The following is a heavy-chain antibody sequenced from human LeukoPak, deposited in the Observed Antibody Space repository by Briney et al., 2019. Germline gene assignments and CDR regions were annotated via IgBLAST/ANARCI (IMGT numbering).Heavy chain of an antibody. V-gene: IGHV3-30*02. CDR2: IRYDGRNK. CDR1: GLTFSSYG. J-gene: IGHJ3*02. D-gene: IGHD5-18*01. CDR3: AKEIGIQLWPRPSDAFDI. Sequence: PGGSLRLSCAASGLTFSSYGMHWVRQAPGKGLEWVAFIRYDGRNKYYADSVKGRFTISRDNSKNTLYLQMNSLRAEDTAVYYCAKEIGIQLWPRPSDAFDIWGQGTMVTVSS.